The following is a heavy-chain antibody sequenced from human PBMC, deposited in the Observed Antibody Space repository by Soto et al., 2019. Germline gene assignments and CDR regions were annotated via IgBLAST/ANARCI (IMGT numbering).Heavy chain of an antibody. Sequence: EVQLVESGGGLVKPGGSLRLSCAASGFTFSNAWMNWVRQAPGKGLEWVGRIKSKTDGGTTDYAAPVKGRFTISRDDSKNTLYLQINSLKTEDTAVYYCTTDLWIQLWLPLDAFDIWGQGTMVTVSS. D-gene: IGHD5-18*01. J-gene: IGHJ3*02. CDR3: TTDLWIQLWLPLDAFDI. CDR2: IKSKTDGGTT. CDR1: GFTFSNAW. V-gene: IGHV3-15*07.